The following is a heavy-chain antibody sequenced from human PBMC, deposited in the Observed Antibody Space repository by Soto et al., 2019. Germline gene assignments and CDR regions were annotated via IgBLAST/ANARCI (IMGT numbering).Heavy chain of an antibody. D-gene: IGHD3-3*01. J-gene: IGHJ3*02. CDR1: GGSISSSSYY. CDR2: IYYSGST. V-gene: IGHV4-39*01. Sequence: SETLSLTCTVSGGSISSSSYYWGWIRQPPGKGLEWIGGIYYSGSTYYNPSLKSRVTISVDTSKNQFSLKLSSVTAADTAVYYCARLSFGGGFYYDFWSGYPINAFDIWGQGTMVTVSS. CDR3: ARLSFGGGFYYDFWSGYPINAFDI.